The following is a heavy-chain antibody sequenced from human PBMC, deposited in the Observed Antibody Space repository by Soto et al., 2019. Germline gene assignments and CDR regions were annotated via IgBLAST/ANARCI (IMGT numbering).Heavy chain of an antibody. Sequence: GGSLRLSCAASGFTFSSYGMHWVRQAPGKGLEWVAVISYDGSNKYYADSVKGRFTISRDNSKNTLYLQMNSLRAEDTAAYYCVKPPSPYGRSGWFSGFDYWGQGTLVTVSS. CDR2: ISYDGSNK. CDR1: GFTFSSYG. D-gene: IGHD6-19*01. V-gene: IGHV3-30*18. J-gene: IGHJ4*02. CDR3: VKPPSPYGRSGWFSGFDY.